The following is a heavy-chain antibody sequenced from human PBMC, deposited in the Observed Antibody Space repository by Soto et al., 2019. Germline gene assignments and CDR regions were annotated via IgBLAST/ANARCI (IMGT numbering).Heavy chain of an antibody. J-gene: IGHJ6*01. CDR1: GYIFVNYG. Sequence: GASVKVSCKASGYIFVNYGIAWVRQAPGQGLEWMGWISPYTGNTHSATKVQGRLTMTTDTSTSTAYMDLGSLTSDDTAVYYCVRVDNYVTPSPQDVWRKETTVSVSS. CDR2: ISPYTGNT. D-gene: IGHD3-16*01. V-gene: IGHV1-18*01. CDR3: VRVDNYVTPSPQDV.